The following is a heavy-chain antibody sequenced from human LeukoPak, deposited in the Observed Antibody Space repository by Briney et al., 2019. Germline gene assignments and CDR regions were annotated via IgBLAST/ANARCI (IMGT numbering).Heavy chain of an antibody. V-gene: IGHV3-7*05. CDR3: ARDELGPLAF. D-gene: IGHD1-26*01. Sequence: GGSLPLSCVVSGLTFSNCRMTWVRQAPGRGLEWVANIKEDGTETSYVGSVKGRFTISRDNAKNSLYLQMNSLRAEDTALYYCARDELGPLAFWGRGTLVTVCS. J-gene: IGHJ4*02. CDR1: GLTFSNCR. CDR2: IKEDGTET.